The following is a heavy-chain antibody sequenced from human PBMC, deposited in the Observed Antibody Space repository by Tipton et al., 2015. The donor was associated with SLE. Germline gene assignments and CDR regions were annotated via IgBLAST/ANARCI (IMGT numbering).Heavy chain of an antibody. Sequence: TLSLTCTVSGGSISSYYWSWIRQPPGKGLEWIGHIYNSGRTNYNPSLKSRVTISVDTSKNQFSLKLSSVTAADTAVYYCAREGLDRYYYYGMDVWGQGTTVTVSS. CDR3: AREGLDRYYYYGMDV. J-gene: IGHJ6*02. V-gene: IGHV4-59*01. CDR1: GGSISSYY. D-gene: IGHD6-19*01. CDR2: IYNSGRT.